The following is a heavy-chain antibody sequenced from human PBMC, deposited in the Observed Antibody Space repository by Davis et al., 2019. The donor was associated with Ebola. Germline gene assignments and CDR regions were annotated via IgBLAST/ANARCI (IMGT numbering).Heavy chain of an antibody. CDR3: ARDGYSSSWPQGWDYYYYGMDV. V-gene: IGHV3-21*01. Sequence: GESLKISCAASGFTFSSYSMNWVRQAPGKGLEWVSSISSSSSYIYYADSVKGRFTISRDNAKNSLYLQMNSLRAEDTAVYYCARDGYSSSWPQGWDYYYYGMDVWGQGTTVTVSS. CDR1: GFTFSSYS. CDR2: ISSSSSYI. D-gene: IGHD6-13*01. J-gene: IGHJ6*02.